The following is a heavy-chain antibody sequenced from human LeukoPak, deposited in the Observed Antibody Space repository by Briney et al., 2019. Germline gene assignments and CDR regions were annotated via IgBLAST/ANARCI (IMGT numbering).Heavy chain of an antibody. CDR2: IIPILGIA. CDR3: ARVGASTTLDY. V-gene: IGHV1-69*02. J-gene: IGHJ4*02. Sequence: SVKVSCKASGGTFSSYTISWVRQAPGQRLEWMGRIIPILGIANYAQKFQGRVTVTADKSTSTAYMELSSLRSEDTAVYYCARVGASTTLDYWGQGTLVTVSS. D-gene: IGHD1-26*01. CDR1: GGTFSSYT.